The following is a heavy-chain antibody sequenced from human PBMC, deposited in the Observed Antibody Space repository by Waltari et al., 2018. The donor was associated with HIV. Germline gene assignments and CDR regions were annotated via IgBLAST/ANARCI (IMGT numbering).Heavy chain of an antibody. D-gene: IGHD6-6*01. CDR1: GGFVSSISTC. CDR3: ARHVGSFYRSSSDLGFDY. Sequence: QLQLKESGPGLVQPSESLPLTCTVAGGFVSSISTCWGCTRQPPGNGLEWIGSIFYSGSTYYNPSLKSRVTISVDTSKNQFSLKLSSVTAADTAVYYCARHVGSFYRSSSDLGFDYWGQGTLVTVSS. V-gene: IGHV4-39*01. CDR2: IFYSGST. J-gene: IGHJ4*02.